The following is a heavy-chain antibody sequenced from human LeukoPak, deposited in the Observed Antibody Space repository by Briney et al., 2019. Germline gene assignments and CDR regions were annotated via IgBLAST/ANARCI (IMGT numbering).Heavy chain of an antibody. CDR2: INHSGST. J-gene: IGHJ4*02. CDR1: GGSFSGYY. V-gene: IGHV4-34*01. Sequence: SETLSLTCAVYGGSFSGYYWSWIRQPPGKGLEWIGEINHSGSTNYNPSLKSRVTISVDPSKNQFSLKLSSVTAGDTAVYYWGVQLWGGGYFDYWGQGTLVTVSS. D-gene: IGHD5-18*01. CDR3: GVQLWGGGYFDY.